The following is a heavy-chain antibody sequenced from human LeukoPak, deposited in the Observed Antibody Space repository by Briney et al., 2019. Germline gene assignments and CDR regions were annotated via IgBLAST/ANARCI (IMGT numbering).Heavy chain of an antibody. V-gene: IGHV4-4*09. Sequence: PSETLSLTCTVSGGSISSYYWSWIRQPPGKGLEWIGYIYTSGSTNYNPSLKSRVTISVDTSKNQFSLKLSSVTAADTAVYYCARSSPDGYISSWYLAYYFDYWGQGTLVTVSS. J-gene: IGHJ4*02. CDR1: GGSISSYY. D-gene: IGHD6-13*01. CDR3: ARSSPDGYISSWYLAYYFDY. CDR2: IYTSGST.